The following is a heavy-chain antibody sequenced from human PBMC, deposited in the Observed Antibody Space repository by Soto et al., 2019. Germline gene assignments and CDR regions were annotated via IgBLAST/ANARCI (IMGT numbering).Heavy chain of an antibody. CDR2: IIPIFGTA. V-gene: IGHV1-69*13. CDR3: ARNAYHYYYGMDV. CDR1: GGTFSSYA. Sequence: SVKVSCKASGGTFSSYAISWVRQAPGQGLEWMGGIIPIFGTANYAQKFQGRVTITADESTSTAYMELSSLRSEDTAVYYCARNAYHYYYGMDVWGQGTTVTVSS. J-gene: IGHJ6*02.